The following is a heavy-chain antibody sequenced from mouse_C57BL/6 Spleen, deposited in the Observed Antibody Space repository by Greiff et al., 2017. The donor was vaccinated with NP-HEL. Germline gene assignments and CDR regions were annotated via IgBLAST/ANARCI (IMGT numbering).Heavy chain of an antibody. CDR2: ISSGGDYI. D-gene: IGHD1-1*01. CDR1: GFTFSSYA. Sequence: EVKLMESGEGLVKPGGSLKLSCAASGFTFSSYAMSWVRQTPEKRLEWVAYISSGGDYIYYADTVKGRFTISRDNARNTLYLQMSSLKSEDTAMYYCTRGDYGSPFDYWGQGTTLTVSS. CDR3: TRGDYGSPFDY. V-gene: IGHV5-9-1*02. J-gene: IGHJ2*01.